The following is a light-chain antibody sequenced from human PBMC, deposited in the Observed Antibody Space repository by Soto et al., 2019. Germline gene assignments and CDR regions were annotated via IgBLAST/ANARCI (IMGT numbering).Light chain of an antibody. CDR2: DTY. Sequence: EIVLTQSPATLSLSSGERATLSCRASQSVANYLAWYQQKPGQAPRLLIYDTYNRAPGIPARFSGSGSGTDFTLTISILEPEDLAVYYCQQRSKWPLTFGGGTKVGIK. CDR1: QSVANY. J-gene: IGKJ4*01. CDR3: QQRSKWPLT. V-gene: IGKV3-11*01.